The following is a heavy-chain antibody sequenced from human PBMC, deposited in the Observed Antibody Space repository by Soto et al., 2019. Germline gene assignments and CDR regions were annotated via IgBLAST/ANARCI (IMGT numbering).Heavy chain of an antibody. J-gene: IGHJ5*02. CDR2: IYYSGST. D-gene: IGHD2-2*01. CDR3: AREGSYCSSTSCYVRGDWFDP. CDR1: GGSISSGGYY. V-gene: IGHV4-31*03. Sequence: QVQLQESGPGLVKPSQTLSLTCTVSGGSISSGGYYWSWIRQHPGKGLEWIGYIYYSGSTYYNPSLKRRVTISVDTSKNQFSLKRSSVTAADTAVYYCAREGSYCSSTSCYVRGDWFDPWGQGTLVTVSS.